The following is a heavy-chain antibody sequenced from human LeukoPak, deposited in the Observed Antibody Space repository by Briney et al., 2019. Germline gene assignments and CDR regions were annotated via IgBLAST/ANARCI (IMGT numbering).Heavy chain of an antibody. V-gene: IGHV4-34*01. J-gene: IGHJ5*02. CDR3: ARGNWFDP. CDR1: GGSFSGYY. Sequence: SETLSLTCAVYGGSFSGYYWSWIRQPPGKGLEWIGEINHSGSTNYNPSLKSRVTISVDTSKNQFSLKLSSVTAADTAVYYCARGNWFDPWGQGTLVSVSS. CDR2: INHSGST.